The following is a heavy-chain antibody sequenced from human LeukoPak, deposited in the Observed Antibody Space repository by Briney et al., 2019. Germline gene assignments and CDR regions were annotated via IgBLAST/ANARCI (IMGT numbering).Heavy chain of an antibody. CDR2: IYYSGST. CDR1: GGSISSGGYY. CDR3: ARVEVTMVRGVSL. D-gene: IGHD3-10*01. Sequence: TLSLTCTVSGGSISSGGYYWSWIRQHPGKGLEWIGYIYYSGSTYYNPSLKSRVTISVDTSKNQFSLKLSSVTAADTAVYYCARVEVTMVRGVSLWGQGTLVTVSS. J-gene: IGHJ4*02. V-gene: IGHV4-31*03.